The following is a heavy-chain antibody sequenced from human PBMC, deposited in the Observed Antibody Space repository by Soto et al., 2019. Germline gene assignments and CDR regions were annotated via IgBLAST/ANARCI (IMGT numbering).Heavy chain of an antibody. CDR2: ISGSGSSI. Sequence: GGSLRLSCAASGFTFSSYVMSWVHQAPGKGLEWVSAISGSGSSIYHADSVRGRITISRDNSKNTVYLQMNSLRAEDTAVYYCAKGGYCSTTTCYFSGEEGYYMDVWGTGATVTVSS. V-gene: IGHV3-23*01. D-gene: IGHD2-2*01. CDR3: AKGGYCSTTTCYFSGEEGYYMDV. CDR1: GFTFSSYV. J-gene: IGHJ6*03.